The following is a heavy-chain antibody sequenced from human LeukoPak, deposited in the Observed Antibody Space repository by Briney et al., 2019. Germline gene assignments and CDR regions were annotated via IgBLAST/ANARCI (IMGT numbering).Heavy chain of an antibody. V-gene: IGHV1-69*04. CDR2: IIPNLGTT. J-gene: IGHJ4*02. CDR3: ATTNDGGGYQWGDFFNF. D-gene: IGHD3-22*01. CDR1: GGTSNSHA. Sequence: PAASVNVSCKASGGTSNSHAISWVRQAPGQGREWMGRIIPNLGTTKRAQNCQDRVTLTADKSTNTAYMELTSLTSDDTAVYYCATTNDGGGYQWGDFFNFWGQGTLVTVSS.